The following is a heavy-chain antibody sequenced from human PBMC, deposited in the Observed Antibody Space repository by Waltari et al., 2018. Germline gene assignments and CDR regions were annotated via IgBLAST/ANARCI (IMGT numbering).Heavy chain of an antibody. CDR1: GASVKSTRYY. CDR3: VRPPHCRGNTCTAL. CDR2: ICNSGTT. Sequence: QVYLQESGPGLVKPSESLSLTCTVSGASVKSTRYYWGWIRQPPGKGQAWIGSICNSGTTYYNPSLKSRVTISVDASDKQFYLTLTSVTAADTAVYFCVRPPHCRGNTCTALWGQGALVTVSS. D-gene: IGHD3-10*01. V-gene: IGHV4-39*01. J-gene: IGHJ4*02.